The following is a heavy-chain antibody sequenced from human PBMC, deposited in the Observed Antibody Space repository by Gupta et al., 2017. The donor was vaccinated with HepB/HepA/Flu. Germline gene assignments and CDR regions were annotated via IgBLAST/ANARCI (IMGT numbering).Heavy chain of an antibody. D-gene: IGHD5-12*01. Sequence: EVQLVESGGGLVQPGGSLRLPCAASGFPVSSNYMSWVRQAPGKGLEWVSVIYSGGSTYYADSVKGRFTISRDNSKNTLYLQMNSLRAEDTAVYYCARDVAFDPWGQGTLVTVSS. CDR3: ARDVAFDP. J-gene: IGHJ5*02. V-gene: IGHV3-66*01. CDR2: IYSGGST. CDR1: GFPVSSNY.